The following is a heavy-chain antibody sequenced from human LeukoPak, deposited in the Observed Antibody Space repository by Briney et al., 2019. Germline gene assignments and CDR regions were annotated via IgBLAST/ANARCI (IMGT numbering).Heavy chain of an antibody. J-gene: IGHJ4*02. Sequence: SETLSLTCTVSGGSISSYYWSWIRQPPGKGLEWIGYIYYSGSTNYNPSLKSRVTISVDTSKNQFSLKLSSVTAADTAVYYCALGVTATHFDYWGQGTLVTVPS. CDR1: GGSISSYY. CDR2: IYYSGST. CDR3: ALGVTATHFDY. D-gene: IGHD2-21*02. V-gene: IGHV4-59*01.